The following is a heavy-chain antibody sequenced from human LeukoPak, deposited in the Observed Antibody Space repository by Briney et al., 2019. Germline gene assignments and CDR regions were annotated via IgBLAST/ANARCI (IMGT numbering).Heavy chain of an antibody. V-gene: IGHV3-23*01. CDR3: AKDRIETVVPGDAFDI. D-gene: IGHD2-15*01. J-gene: IGHJ3*02. CDR1: GFTFSSYA. CDR2: ISGSGGST. Sequence: PGGSLRLSRAASGFTFSSYAMSWVRQAPGKGLEWVSAISGSGGSTYYADSVKGRFTISRDNSKNTLYLQMNSLRAEDTAVYYCAKDRIETVVPGDAFDIWGQGTMVTVSS.